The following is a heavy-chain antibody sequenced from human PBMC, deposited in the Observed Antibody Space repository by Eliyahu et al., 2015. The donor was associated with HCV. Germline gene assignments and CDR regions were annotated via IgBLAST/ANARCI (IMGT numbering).Heavy chain of an antibody. Sequence: EVHLVESGGGLVQPGGSLRLSCVASGFTFXTYXLGWVXQAXGKGLXWVANIKEDGSEKYYVDSVKGRFTISRDNAKNSLSLQMNILRAEDTAIYYCARVMGSGYCGGTYGFDYWGQGTRVTVSS. V-gene: IGHV3-7*01. J-gene: IGHJ4*02. CDR1: GFTFXTYX. CDR2: IKEDGSEK. CDR3: ARVMGSGYCGGTYGFDY. D-gene: IGHD3-3*01.